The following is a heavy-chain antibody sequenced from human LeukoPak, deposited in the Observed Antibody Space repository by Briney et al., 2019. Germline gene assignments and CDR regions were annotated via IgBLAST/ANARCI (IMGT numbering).Heavy chain of an antibody. J-gene: IGHJ6*03. Sequence: PSETLSLTCTVSGGSISSSSYYWGWIRQPPGKGLEWIGSIYYSGSTYYNPSLKSRVTISVDTSKNQFSLKLSSVTAADTAVYYCARALRYSSSWYGPNYYYYMDVWGKGTTVTVS. V-gene: IGHV4-39*01. D-gene: IGHD6-13*01. CDR3: ARALRYSSSWYGPNYYYYMDV. CDR2: IYYSGST. CDR1: GGSISSSSYY.